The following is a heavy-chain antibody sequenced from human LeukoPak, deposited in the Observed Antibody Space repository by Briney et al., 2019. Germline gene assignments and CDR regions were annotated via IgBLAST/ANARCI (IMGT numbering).Heavy chain of an antibody. V-gene: IGHV3-21*01. CDR1: GFTFSRYA. J-gene: IGHJ6*03. CDR3: ARDVLLWFGHYYYYMDV. CDR2: ISSSSSYI. Sequence: GGSLRLSCAASGFTFSRYAMNWVRQAPGKGLEWVSSISSSSSYIYYADSVKGRFTISRDNAKNSLYLQMNSLRAEDTAVYYCARDVLLWFGHYYYYMDVWGKGTTVTVSS. D-gene: IGHD3-10*01.